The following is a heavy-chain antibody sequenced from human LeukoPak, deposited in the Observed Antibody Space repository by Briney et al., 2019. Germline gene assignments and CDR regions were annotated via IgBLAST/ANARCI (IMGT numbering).Heavy chain of an antibody. D-gene: IGHD3-10*01. V-gene: IGHV3-9*01. J-gene: IGHJ4*02. Sequence: PGRSLRLSCAASGFTFDDYAMHWVRHAPGKGLEWVSGISWNSGSIGYADSVKGRFTISRDNAKNSLYLQMNSLRAEDTASYYCVYGSGSYFKTRFDYWGQGTLVTVSS. CDR1: GFTFDDYA. CDR2: ISWNSGSI. CDR3: VYGSGSYFKTRFDY.